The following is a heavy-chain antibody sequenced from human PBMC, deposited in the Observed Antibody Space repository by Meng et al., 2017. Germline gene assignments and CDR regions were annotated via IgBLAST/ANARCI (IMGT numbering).Heavy chain of an antibody. CDR3: SVGGSHREQNFDP. CDR1: GFTFSSFN. J-gene: IGHJ6*02. V-gene: IGHV3-33*01. CDR2: IWYGGSNK. Sequence: GESLKISCAASGFTFSSFNMHWVRQAPGKGLEWVAVIWYGGSNKYYADSVKGRFTISRDNSKNTLYLQMNSLRAEDTAVYYCSVGGSHREQNFDPWGQGTTVTVSS. D-gene: IGHD3-16*02.